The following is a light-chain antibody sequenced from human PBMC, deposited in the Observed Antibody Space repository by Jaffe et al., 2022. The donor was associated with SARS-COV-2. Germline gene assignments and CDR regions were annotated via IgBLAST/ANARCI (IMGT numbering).Light chain of an antibody. CDR3: QQSYITPCT. CDR2: GAS. V-gene: IGKV1-39*01. J-gene: IGKJ2*02. Sequence: DIQMTQSPSPLSASVGDRVTITCRASQSISTYLNWYQQKPGKAPKLLIFGASSLQSGVPSRFSGSGSGTDFTLTISSLQPEDFATYYCQQSYITPCTFGQGTKVDIK. CDR1: QSISTY.